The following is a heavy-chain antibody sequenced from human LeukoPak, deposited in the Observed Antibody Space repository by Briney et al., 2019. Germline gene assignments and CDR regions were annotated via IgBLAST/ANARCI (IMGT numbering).Heavy chain of an antibody. CDR1: GGSISSSSYY. CDR2: IYYSGST. CDR3: ARQSIAAAGGDGYYYYGMDV. V-gene: IGHV4-39*01. D-gene: IGHD6-13*01. J-gene: IGHJ6*02. Sequence: SETLSLTCTVSGGSISSSSYYWGWIRQPPGKGLEWIGSIYYSGSTYYNPSLKSRVTISVDTSKNQFSLKLSSVTAADTAVYYCARQSIAAAGGDGYYYYGMDVWGQGTTVTVSS.